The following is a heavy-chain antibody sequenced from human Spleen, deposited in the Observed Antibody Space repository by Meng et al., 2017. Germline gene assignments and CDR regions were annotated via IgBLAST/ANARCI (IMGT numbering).Heavy chain of an antibody. Sequence: ASVKVSCKASGYTFSNFGISWARQAPGQGLEWMGWISVYNGNTNYAQKVQGRVTMSTDTSSSTAYMELRSLRSDDTAVYYCVRGIAVAGNYKEYYFDYWGQGTLVTVSS. CDR2: ISVYNGNT. V-gene: IGHV1-18*01. CDR1: GYTFSNFG. CDR3: VRGIAVAGNYKEYYFDY. D-gene: IGHD6-19*01. J-gene: IGHJ4*02.